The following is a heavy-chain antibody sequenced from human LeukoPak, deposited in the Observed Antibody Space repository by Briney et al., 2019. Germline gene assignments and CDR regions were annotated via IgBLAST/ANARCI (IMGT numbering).Heavy chain of an antibody. CDR3: ARREGEGGVDY. D-gene: IGHD3-16*01. Sequence: SETLSLTCTVSGGSISSSSYYWGWIRQPPGKGLEWIGSIYYSGSTYYNPSLKSRVTISVDTSKNQFSLKLSSVTAADTAVYYCARREGEGGVDYWGQGTLVTVSS. CDR1: GGSISSSSYY. J-gene: IGHJ4*02. CDR2: IYYSGST. V-gene: IGHV4-39*01.